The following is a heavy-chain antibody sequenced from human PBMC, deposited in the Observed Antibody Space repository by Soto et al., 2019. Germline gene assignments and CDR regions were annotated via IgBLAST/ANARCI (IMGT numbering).Heavy chain of an antibody. J-gene: IGHJ6*02. CDR3: ARVGDYVDYGMDV. CDR2: IGTAGDT. Sequence: EVQLVESGGGLVQPGGSLRLSCAASGFTFSSYDMHWVRQATGKGLEWVSAIGTAGDTYYPGSVKGRFTISRENAKNSLYLQMNSLRAGDTAVYYCARVGDYVDYGMDVWGQGTTVTVSS. V-gene: IGHV3-13*01. CDR1: GFTFSSYD. D-gene: IGHD4-17*01.